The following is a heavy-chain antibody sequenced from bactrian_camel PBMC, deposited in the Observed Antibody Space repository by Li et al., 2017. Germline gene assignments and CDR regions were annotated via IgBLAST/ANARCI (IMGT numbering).Heavy chain of an antibody. Sequence: HVQLVESGGGSVQAGGSLRLSCVASGDTIGRYCMGWFRQIPDKEREAVAVIDNDRSARYEGSVKGRFTISQDDAKNTLYLQMNSLKPEDTGRYYCAAGRLGRSCSYEHRGQGTQVTVS. CDR2: IDNDRSA. J-gene: IGHJ4*01. CDR1: GDTIGRYC. V-gene: IGHV3S55*01. CDR3: AAGRLGRSCSYEH.